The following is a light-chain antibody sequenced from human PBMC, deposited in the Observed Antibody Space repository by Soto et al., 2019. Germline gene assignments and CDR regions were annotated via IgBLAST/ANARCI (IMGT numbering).Light chain of an antibody. J-gene: IGKJ1*01. Sequence: DIQMTQSPSSLSASVGDRVTISCRASQSIGTYLHWYQQKLGKAPKFLIYSASTLQSGVPSRFSGSGSGTYFTLTISGLQPEDFATYYCQQSYSTPTFGQGTKVDIK. CDR2: SAS. CDR3: QQSYSTPT. CDR1: QSIGTY. V-gene: IGKV1-39*01.